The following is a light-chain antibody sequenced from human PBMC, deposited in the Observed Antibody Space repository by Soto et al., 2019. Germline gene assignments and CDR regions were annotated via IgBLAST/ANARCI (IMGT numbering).Light chain of an antibody. CDR1: SSDVGGYNY. CDR2: DVS. CDR3: CSYAGNYIYV. Sequence: QSALAQPRSVSGSPGQSVTISCTGASSDVGGYNYVSWYQQHPGKAPKVTIYDVSKRPSGVPDRFSGSKSANTASLTISGLQAEDEADYYCCSYAGNYIYVFGTGTKVTVL. J-gene: IGLJ1*01. V-gene: IGLV2-11*01.